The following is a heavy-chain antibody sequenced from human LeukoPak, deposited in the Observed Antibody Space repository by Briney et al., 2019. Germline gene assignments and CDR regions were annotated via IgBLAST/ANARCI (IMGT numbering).Heavy chain of an antibody. CDR2: TSDSGYST. CDR3: AKFSHSSTTRDGMDV. Sequence: GGSLRLSCAASGFTFSSFAVSWVRQAPGKGLEWVSTTSDSGYSTYYADSVKGRFTISRDNSKNTLYLQMNSLRAEDTAVYYCAKFSHSSTTRDGMDVWGQGTTVTVSS. CDR1: GFTFSSFA. J-gene: IGHJ6*02. V-gene: IGHV3-23*01. D-gene: IGHD2-2*01.